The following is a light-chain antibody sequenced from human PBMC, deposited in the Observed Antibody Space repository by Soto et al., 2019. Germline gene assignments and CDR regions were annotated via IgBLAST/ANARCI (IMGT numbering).Light chain of an antibody. CDR2: LGS. Sequence: DIVMTQSPLSLPVTPGEPASISCRSSQSLLYSNGYNYLDWYLQKPGQSPQLLIYLGSNRASGVPDRLSGSGSGTDFTLKISRVEAEDLGVYYGMQALQTPLGFGGGTKVEIK. CDR3: MQALQTPLG. CDR1: QSLLYSNGYNY. V-gene: IGKV2-28*01. J-gene: IGKJ4*01.